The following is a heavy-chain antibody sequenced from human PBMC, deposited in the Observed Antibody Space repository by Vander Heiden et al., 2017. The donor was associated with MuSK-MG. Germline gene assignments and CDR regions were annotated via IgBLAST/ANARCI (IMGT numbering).Heavy chain of an antibody. Sequence: EVQLVESGGGLVKPGGSLRLSCAASGFTFSSYSMNWVRQAPGKGLEWVSSISSSSSYIYYADSVKGRFTISRDNAKNSLYLQMNSLRAEDTAVYYCARPYCSGGSCPVWYYYGMDVWGQGTTVTVSS. CDR3: ARPYCSGGSCPVWYYYGMDV. D-gene: IGHD2-15*01. V-gene: IGHV3-21*01. J-gene: IGHJ6*02. CDR1: GFTFSSYS. CDR2: ISSSSSYI.